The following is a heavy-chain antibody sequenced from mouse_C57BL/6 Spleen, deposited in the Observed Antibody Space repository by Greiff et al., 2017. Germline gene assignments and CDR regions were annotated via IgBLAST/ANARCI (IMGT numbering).Heavy chain of an antibody. CDR2: ISYDGST. V-gene: IGHV3-6*01. CDR3: ARYDYDGAMDY. Sequence: EVKLQESGPGLVKPSQSLSLTCSVTGYSITSGYYWNWIRQFPGNKLEWMGYISYDGSTNYNPSLKNRISITRDTSKNQFFLKLNSVTTEDTATYDCARYDYDGAMDYWGQGTSVTVSS. CDR1: GYSITSGYY. D-gene: IGHD2-4*01. J-gene: IGHJ4*01.